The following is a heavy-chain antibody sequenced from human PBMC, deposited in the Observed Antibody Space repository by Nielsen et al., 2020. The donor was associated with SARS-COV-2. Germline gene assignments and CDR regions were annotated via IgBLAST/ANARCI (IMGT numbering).Heavy chain of an antibody. CDR1: GFTFSSYG. V-gene: IGHV3-33*01. CDR3: ARDRGKQWLVLDGMDV. J-gene: IGHJ6*02. CDR2: IWYDGSNK. D-gene: IGHD6-19*01. Sequence: GESLKISCAASGFTFSSYGMHWVRQAPGKGLEWVAVIWYDGSNKYYADSVKGRFTISRDNSKNTLYLQMNSLRAEDTAVYYCARDRGKQWLVLDGMDVWGQGTTVTVSS.